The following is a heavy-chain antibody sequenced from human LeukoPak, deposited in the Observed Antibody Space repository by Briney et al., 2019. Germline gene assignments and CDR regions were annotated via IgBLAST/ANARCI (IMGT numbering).Heavy chain of an antibody. J-gene: IGHJ4*02. Sequence: PGGSLRLSCAASGFTFSTYAMNWVRQAPGKGLEWVSSISASDGSTYYADSVKGRFTISRDNAKNSLYLQMNSLRAEDTAVYYCARGLLEHDFWSGSNIDYWGQGTLVTVSS. CDR1: GFTFSTYA. V-gene: IGHV3-23*01. D-gene: IGHD3-3*01. CDR3: ARGLLEHDFWSGSNIDY. CDR2: ISASDGST.